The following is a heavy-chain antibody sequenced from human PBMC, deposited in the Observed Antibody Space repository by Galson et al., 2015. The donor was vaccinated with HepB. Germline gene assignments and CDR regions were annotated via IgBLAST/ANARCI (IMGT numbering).Heavy chain of an antibody. CDR1: GGSISSGSYY. Sequence: TLSLTCTVSGGSISSGSYYWRWIRQPAGRGLEWIGRIYTSGSTNYNPSLKSRVTMSVDTSKNQFSLKLSSVTAADTAVYYCARHSNYYYYMDVWGKGTTVTVSS. CDR3: ARHSNYYYYMDV. J-gene: IGHJ6*03. V-gene: IGHV4-61*02. D-gene: IGHD2/OR15-2a*01. CDR2: IYTSGST.